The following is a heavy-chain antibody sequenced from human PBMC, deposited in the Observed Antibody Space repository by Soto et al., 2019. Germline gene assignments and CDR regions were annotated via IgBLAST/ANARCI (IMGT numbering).Heavy chain of an antibody. V-gene: IGHV3-48*01. J-gene: IGHJ3*02. Sequence: GGSLRLSCAASGFTFSSYSMNWVRQAPGKGLEWVSYISGTSSTIYYADSVKGRFTISRDIAKNSLYLQMNSLRAEDTAVYYCARRVGGSDAFDIWGQGTMVTVSS. CDR1: GFTFSSYS. CDR3: ARRVGGSDAFDI. CDR2: ISGTSSTI. D-gene: IGHD2-15*01.